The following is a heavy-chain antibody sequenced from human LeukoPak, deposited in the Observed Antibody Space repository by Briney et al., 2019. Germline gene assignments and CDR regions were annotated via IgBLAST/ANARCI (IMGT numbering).Heavy chain of an antibody. J-gene: IGHJ4*02. CDR1: GGSFSGYY. Sequence: PSETLSLTCAVYGGSFSGYYWSWIRQPPGKGLEWIGEINHSGSTNYNPSLKSRVTISVDTSKNQFSLKLSSVTAADTAVYYCARGGYDILTGYYGNWGQGTLVTVSS. CDR3: ARGGYDILTGYYGN. CDR2: INHSGST. V-gene: IGHV4-34*01. D-gene: IGHD3-9*01.